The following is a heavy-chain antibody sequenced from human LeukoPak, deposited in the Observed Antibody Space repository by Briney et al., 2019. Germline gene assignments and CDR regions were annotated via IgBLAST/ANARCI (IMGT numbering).Heavy chain of an antibody. CDR1: GFTFSNAW. Sequence: PGGSLRLSCAASGFTFSNAWMSWVRQAPGKGLEWVGRIKSKTDGGATDYAAPVKGRFTISRDDSKNTLYLQMNSLKTEDTAVYYCTTHTYYYDSSGYHDYFDYWGQGTLVTVSS. J-gene: IGHJ4*02. CDR3: TTHTYYYDSSGYHDYFDY. D-gene: IGHD3-22*01. V-gene: IGHV3-15*01. CDR2: IKSKTDGGAT.